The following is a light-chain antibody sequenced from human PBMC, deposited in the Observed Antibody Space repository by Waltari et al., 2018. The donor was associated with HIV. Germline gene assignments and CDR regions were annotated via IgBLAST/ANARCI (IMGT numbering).Light chain of an antibody. CDR3: CSYAGSSTSV. V-gene: IGLV2-23*02. J-gene: IGLJ2*01. CDR2: EVS. Sequence: QSALTQPASVSGSPGQSITIPCTGTSSDVGGYNLVSWYQQHPGKAPKLMIYEVSKRPSGVSNRFSGSKSGNTASLTISGLQAEDEADYYCCSYAGSSTSVFGGGTKLTVL. CDR1: SSDVGGYNL.